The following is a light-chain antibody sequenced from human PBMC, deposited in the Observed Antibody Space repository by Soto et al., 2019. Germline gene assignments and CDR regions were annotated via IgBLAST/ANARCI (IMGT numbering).Light chain of an antibody. Sequence: EIVMTQSPATLSVSPGDRATLSCRASQSVSSNLAWYQQKPGQAPRLLIYGASTRATGIPARFSGSGSGTAFTLTISSLQSEDFAVYYCQQYNYWLTFGQGTKLEIK. CDR3: QQYNYWLT. CDR1: QSVSSN. CDR2: GAS. J-gene: IGKJ2*01. V-gene: IGKV3-15*01.